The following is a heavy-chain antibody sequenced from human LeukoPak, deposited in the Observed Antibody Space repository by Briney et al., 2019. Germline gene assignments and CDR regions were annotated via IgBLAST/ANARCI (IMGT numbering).Heavy chain of an antibody. D-gene: IGHD3-22*01. CDR1: GYTLTELS. J-gene: IGHJ4*02. V-gene: IGHV1-24*01. CDR3: ATDLSQYYYDSSGYYF. CDR2: FDPEDGET. Sequence: ASGKVSCKVSGYTLTELSMHWVRQAPGKGLEWMGGFDPEDGETIYAQKFQGRVTMTEDTSTDTAYMELSSLRSEDTAVYYCATDLSQYYYDSSGYYFWGQGTLVTVSS.